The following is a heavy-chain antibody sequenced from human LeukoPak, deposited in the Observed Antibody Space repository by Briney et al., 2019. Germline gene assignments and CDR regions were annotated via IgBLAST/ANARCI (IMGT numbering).Heavy chain of an antibody. Sequence: GESLKISCKGSGFTFTDYWVGWVRQMPGKGLEWMGIIYPGDSDTRYSPSFQGQVTISADKSISTAYLQWSSLKASDTAMYYCARQGVQLWSNWFDPWGQGTLVTVSS. CDR2: IYPGDSDT. D-gene: IGHD5-18*01. V-gene: IGHV5-51*01. J-gene: IGHJ5*02. CDR1: GFTFTDYW. CDR3: ARQGVQLWSNWFDP.